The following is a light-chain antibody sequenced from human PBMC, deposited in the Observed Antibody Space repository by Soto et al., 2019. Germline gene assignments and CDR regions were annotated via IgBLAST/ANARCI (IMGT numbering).Light chain of an antibody. CDR1: QSISSY. CDR3: QQSYRTPPIT. V-gene: IGKV1-39*01. J-gene: IGKJ5*01. CDR2: AAS. Sequence: DIQRTQSPSSLSASVGDRVTITCRASQSISSYLNWYQQKPGKAPKLLIYAASSLQSGVPSRFSGSGSGTDFTRTISSLQPEDFATYYCQQSYRTPPITFGQGTRLEIK.